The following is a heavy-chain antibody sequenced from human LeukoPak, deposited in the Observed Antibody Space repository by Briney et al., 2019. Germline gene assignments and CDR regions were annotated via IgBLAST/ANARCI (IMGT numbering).Heavy chain of an antibody. Sequence: GGSLRLSCAASGFTFSSSAMSWVRQAPGKGLEWVSNISGSGSGGSTYYADSVKGRFTISRDNSKNTLYLQMNSLRAEDTAVYYCARGSGSSWAFDYWGQGTLVTVSS. D-gene: IGHD6-13*01. V-gene: IGHV3-23*01. J-gene: IGHJ4*02. CDR2: ISGSGSGGST. CDR3: ARGSGSSWAFDY. CDR1: GFTFSSSA.